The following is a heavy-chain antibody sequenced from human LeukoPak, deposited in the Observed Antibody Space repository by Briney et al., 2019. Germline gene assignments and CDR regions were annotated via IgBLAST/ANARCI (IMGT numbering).Heavy chain of an antibody. J-gene: IGHJ1*01. CDR3: ARDQGTTAVTSGYFPH. CDR1: GFNFRSYG. V-gene: IGHV3-33*01. Sequence: GGSLRLSCAASGFNFRSYGMHWVRQAPGKGLEWVAIIWYDGSDKYYADSVKGRFTISGDNSKDTVYLQMNSLRAEDTAVYYCARDQGTTAVTSGYFPHWGQGTLVTVSS. CDR2: IWYDGSDK. D-gene: IGHD4-23*01.